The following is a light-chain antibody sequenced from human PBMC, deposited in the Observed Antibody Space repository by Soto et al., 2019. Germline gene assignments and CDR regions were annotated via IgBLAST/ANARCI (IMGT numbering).Light chain of an antibody. CDR1: ENIIQY. V-gene: IGKV1-39*01. Sequence: DIQMTQSPSSLSASLGDRVTITCRASENIIQYLNWYQQKPGKVPRLLFYGASRLETGGPARFSASGFGTEFTLTIRGLQSEDFATYYCQHSYTAPWTFGQGTKV. J-gene: IGKJ1*01. CDR3: QHSYTAPWT. CDR2: GAS.